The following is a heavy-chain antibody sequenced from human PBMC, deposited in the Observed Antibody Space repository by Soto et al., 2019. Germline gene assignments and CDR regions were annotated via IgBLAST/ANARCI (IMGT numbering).Heavy chain of an antibody. CDR3: ARRDPMTRYYAPDR. J-gene: IGHJ5*02. D-gene: IGHD3-9*01. CDR2: LSSSSNYI. V-gene: IGHV3-21*06. Sequence: VQLVESGGGQVKPGGSLSLSCVASGFTFTRYSMIWVRQAPGKGLEWVASLSSSSNYIYHADSVKGRFTISRDNAKNTVYLQMNSLRAEDTAVYYCARRDPMTRYYAPDRWGQGTLVTVSS. CDR1: GFTFTRYS.